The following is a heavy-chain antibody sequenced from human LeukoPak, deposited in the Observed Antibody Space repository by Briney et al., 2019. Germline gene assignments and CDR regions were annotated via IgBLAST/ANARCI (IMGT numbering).Heavy chain of an antibody. CDR1: GFTVSSNS. J-gene: IGHJ4*02. CDR2: ISYDGSNK. V-gene: IGHV3-30*18. Sequence: GGSLRLSCTVSGFTVSSNSMSWVRQAPGKGLEWVAVISYDGSNKYYADSVKGRFTISRDNSKNTLYLQMNSLRAEDTAVYYCAKDGTGSYYAYWGQGTLVTVSS. CDR3: AKDGTGSYYAY. D-gene: IGHD1-26*01.